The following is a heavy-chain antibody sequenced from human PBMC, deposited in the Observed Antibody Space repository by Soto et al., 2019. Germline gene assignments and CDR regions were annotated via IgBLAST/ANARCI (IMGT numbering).Heavy chain of an antibody. CDR1: GFRFSNYG. J-gene: IGHJ6*02. CDR3: ARDPDTYAAPSHYYYAMAV. Sequence: QVQLVESGGGVVQPGRSLRVSCAASGFRFSNYGMHWVRLAPGKGLEWVALIWFDGSHKYYAGFVEGRFTISRDNSKNTVYLQMNSLRTDDTAVYFCARDPDTYAAPSHYYYAMAVWGQGTTVTVSS. D-gene: IGHD6-6*01. V-gene: IGHV3-33*01. CDR2: IWFDGSHK.